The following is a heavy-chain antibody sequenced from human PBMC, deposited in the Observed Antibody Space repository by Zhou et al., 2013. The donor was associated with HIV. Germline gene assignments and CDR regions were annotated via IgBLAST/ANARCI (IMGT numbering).Heavy chain of an antibody. D-gene: IGHD2-21*01. J-gene: IGHJ3*01. V-gene: IGHV1-2*02. CDR3: ARVTIAGVDAFDF. CDR2: ISPHSGDT. Sequence: QAQLVQSGAEVKRPGASVKVSCKASGYTFTAYYLHWVRQAPGQGLEWMGWISPHSGDTNYGQKFQDRVSMTRDPSISTAYMELNRLTSDDTAFYYCARVTIAGVDAFDFWGQGTLVTVSS. CDR1: GYTFTAYY.